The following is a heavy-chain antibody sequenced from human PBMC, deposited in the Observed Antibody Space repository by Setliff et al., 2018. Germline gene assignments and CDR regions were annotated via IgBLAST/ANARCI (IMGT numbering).Heavy chain of an antibody. J-gene: IGHJ6*03. V-gene: IGHV1-69*05. Sequence: GASVKVSCKASGGTLKNYGISWVRQAPGQGLEWMGGIIPIFGTTNYAQKFQGRATIITDESTSTAYMELSSLRSEDTAVYYCAREGVDSRSSTDYRYYMDVWGKGTTVTVSS. CDR1: GGTLKNYG. CDR3: AREGVDSRSSTDYRYYMDV. D-gene: IGHD6-6*01. CDR2: IIPIFGTT.